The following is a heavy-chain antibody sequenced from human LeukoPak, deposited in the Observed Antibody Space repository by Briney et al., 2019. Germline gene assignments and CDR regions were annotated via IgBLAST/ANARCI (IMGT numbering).Heavy chain of an antibody. CDR3: ARQNGSYQGREEY. V-gene: IGHV5-51*01. CDR2: IYPDDSDT. Sequence: GESLKISCKGSGYSFTNYWIGWVRQMPGKGLEWMGIIYPDDSDTRYSPSFQGQVTISVDKSISTAYLQWSSLKASDTAIYYCARQNGSYQGREEYWGQGTLVTVSS. D-gene: IGHD1-26*01. J-gene: IGHJ4*02. CDR1: GYSFTNYW.